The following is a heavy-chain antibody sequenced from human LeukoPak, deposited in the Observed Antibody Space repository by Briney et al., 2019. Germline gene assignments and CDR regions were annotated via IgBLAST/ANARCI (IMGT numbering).Heavy chain of an antibody. CDR3: ARGVYYYDSSGYYLDAFGI. CDR2: ISSSSSYI. Sequence: PGGSLRLSCAASGFTFSSYSMNWVRQAPGKGLEWVSSISSSSSYIYYADSVKGRFTISRDNAKNSLYLQMNSLRAEDTAVYYCARGVYYYDSSGYYLDAFGIWGQGTMVTVSS. J-gene: IGHJ3*02. CDR1: GFTFSSYS. D-gene: IGHD3-22*01. V-gene: IGHV3-21*01.